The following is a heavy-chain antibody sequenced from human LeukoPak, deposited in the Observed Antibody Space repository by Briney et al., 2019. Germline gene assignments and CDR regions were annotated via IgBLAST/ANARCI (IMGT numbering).Heavy chain of an antibody. D-gene: IGHD5-24*01. Sequence: GGSLRLSCAASGFIFSDYYVSWIRQAPGKGLEWVSYISSSGSTIYYADSVKGRFTISRDNAKNSLYLQMNSLRAEDTAVYYCARDGDGYNYKLDYWGQGTLVTVSS. CDR2: ISSSGSTI. CDR3: ARDGDGYNYKLDY. J-gene: IGHJ4*02. V-gene: IGHV3-11*01. CDR1: GFIFSDYY.